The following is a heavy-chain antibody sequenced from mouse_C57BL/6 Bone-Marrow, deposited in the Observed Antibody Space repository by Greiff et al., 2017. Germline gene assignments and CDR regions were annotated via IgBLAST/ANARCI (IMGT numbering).Heavy chain of an antibody. CDR2: IYPRSGNT. J-gene: IGHJ3*01. CDR3: ARSDYYDYDWFAY. Sequence: QVQLQQSGAELARPGASVKLSCKASGYTFTSYGISWVKQRTGQGLEWIGEIYPRSGNTYYNEKFKGKATLTAGKSSSTAYMELRSLTSEDSAVYFCARSDYYDYDWFAYWGQGTLVTVSA. CDR1: GYTFTSYG. V-gene: IGHV1-81*01. D-gene: IGHD2-4*01.